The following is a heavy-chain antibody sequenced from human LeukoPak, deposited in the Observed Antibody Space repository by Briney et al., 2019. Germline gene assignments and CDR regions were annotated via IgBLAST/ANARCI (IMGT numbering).Heavy chain of an antibody. CDR1: GYTFTSYG. V-gene: IGHV1-18*01. CDR3: AREIVVVPAAIRWFDP. J-gene: IGHJ5*02. D-gene: IGHD2-2*01. Sequence: ASVKVSCKASGYTFTSYGISWVRQAPGQGPEWMGWISAYNGNTNYAQKLQGRVTMTTDTSTSTAYMELRSLRSDDTAVYYCAREIVVVPAAIRWFDPWGQGTLVTVSS. CDR2: ISAYNGNT.